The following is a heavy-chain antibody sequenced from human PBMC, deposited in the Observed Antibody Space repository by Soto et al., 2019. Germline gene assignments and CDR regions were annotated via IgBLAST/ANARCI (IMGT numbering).Heavy chain of an antibody. CDR2: INLNSGDT. CDR1: GYTFTDYY. CDR3: ARARPPFNWFDR. V-gene: IGHV1-2*02. J-gene: IGHJ5*02. Sequence: GASVKVSCKASGYTFTDYYMEWVRQAPGQGLEWMGWINLNSGDTNFAQQFQGRVTMTRDTSITTAYMDLTRLRSDDTAVYYCARARPPFNWFDRWGHVRLVTVSS. D-gene: IGHD6-6*01.